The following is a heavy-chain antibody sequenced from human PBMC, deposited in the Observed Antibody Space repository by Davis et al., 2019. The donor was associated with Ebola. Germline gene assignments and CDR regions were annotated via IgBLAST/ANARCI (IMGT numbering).Heavy chain of an antibody. D-gene: IGHD2-15*01. CDR1: GYTFTSYD. CDR2: MNPNSGNT. Sequence: ASVKVSCKASGYTFTSYDINWVRQATGQGLEWMGWMNPNSGNTGYAQKFQGRVTMTRNTSISTAYMELSSLRSEDTAVYYCARVPKPSPYCSGGSCYSYYYGMDVWGQGTTVTVSS. V-gene: IGHV1-8*01. CDR3: ARVPKPSPYCSGGSCYSYYYGMDV. J-gene: IGHJ6*02.